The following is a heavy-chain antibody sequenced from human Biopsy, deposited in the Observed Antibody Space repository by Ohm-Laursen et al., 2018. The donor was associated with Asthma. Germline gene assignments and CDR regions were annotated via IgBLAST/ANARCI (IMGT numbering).Heavy chain of an antibody. V-gene: IGHV4-39*01. Sequence: GTLSLTCSLSSGSGGYMRSGNYYWGWIRQPPGKGLEWIGSIYYSGTTYYNPSLECRVTVSADTSKNQFSLKLTSETAADTAVYYCVRGSSSWHHGPFHYYYGLDVWGQGTTATVSS. CDR2: IYYSGTT. D-gene: IGHD6-13*01. CDR3: VRGSSSWHHGPFHYYYGLDV. J-gene: IGHJ6*02. CDR1: SGSGGYMRSGNYY.